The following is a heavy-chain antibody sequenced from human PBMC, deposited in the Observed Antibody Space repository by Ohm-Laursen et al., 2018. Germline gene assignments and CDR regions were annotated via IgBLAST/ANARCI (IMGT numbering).Heavy chain of an antibody. CDR1: GFAFSSYS. J-gene: IGHJ3*02. CDR2: ISSSGSTI. Sequence: SLRLSCAASGFAFSSYSMNWVRQAPGKGLEWVSYISSSGSTIYYADSVKGRFTISRDNAKNSLYLQMNSLRAEDTAVYYCARPEAAPDAFDIWGQGTMVTVSS. V-gene: IGHV3-48*04. CDR3: ARPEAAPDAFDI.